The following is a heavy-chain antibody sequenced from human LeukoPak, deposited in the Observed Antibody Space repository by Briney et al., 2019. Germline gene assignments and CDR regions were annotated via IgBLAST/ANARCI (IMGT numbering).Heavy chain of an antibody. Sequence: GGSLRLSCAVSGFTFSSYWMNWVRQAPGKGLEWVANIKQDGSEKNYVDSVKGRFTISRDNAKSSLFLQMNDLRAEDTAVYYCAREVDIVVVPAAPSDAFDIWGQGTMVTVSS. V-gene: IGHV3-7*01. CDR2: IKQDGSEK. D-gene: IGHD2-2*01. CDR3: AREVDIVVVPAAPSDAFDI. J-gene: IGHJ3*02. CDR1: GFTFSSYW.